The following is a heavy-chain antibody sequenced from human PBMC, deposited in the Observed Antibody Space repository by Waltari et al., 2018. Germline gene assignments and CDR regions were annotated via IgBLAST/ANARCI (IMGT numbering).Heavy chain of an antibody. Sequence: EVQLVESGGGLVQPGGSLRLSCAASGFTFSRYWMTWVRQAPGKGLEWVASIKEDGGEEYYVGSVKGRFTISRDNARNSLYLQMNSLRAEDTAVYYCARDPTRKFDYWGQGTLVTASS. CDR2: IKEDGGEE. CDR1: GFTFSRYW. V-gene: IGHV3-7*04. J-gene: IGHJ4*02. CDR3: ARDPTRKFDY.